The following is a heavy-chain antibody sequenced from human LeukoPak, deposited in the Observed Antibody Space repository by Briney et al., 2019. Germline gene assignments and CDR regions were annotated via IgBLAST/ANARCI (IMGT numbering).Heavy chain of an antibody. CDR1: GFTFSTYA. D-gene: IGHD6-13*01. V-gene: IGHV3-21*01. Sequence: PGGSLRLSCAASGFTFSTYAMSWVRQAPGKGLEWVSSISSSSSYIYYADSVKGRFTISRDNAKNSLYLQMNSLRAEDTAVYYCARGRPYSSSWYGGDFDYWGQGTLVTVSS. CDR3: ARGRPYSSSWYGGDFDY. CDR2: ISSSSSYI. J-gene: IGHJ4*02.